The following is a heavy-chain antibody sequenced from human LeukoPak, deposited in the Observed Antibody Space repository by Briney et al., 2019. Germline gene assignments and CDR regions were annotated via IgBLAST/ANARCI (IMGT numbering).Heavy chain of an antibody. D-gene: IGHD2-2*01. CDR1: GGTFSSYA. Sequence: GSSVKVSCKASGGTFSSYAISWVRQAPGQGLEWMGGIIPIFGTANYAQKFQGRVTITTDESTSTAYMELSSLRSEDTAVYYYARDGEDIVVVPAAYWGQGTLVTVSS. V-gene: IGHV1-69*05. J-gene: IGHJ4*02. CDR2: IIPIFGTA. CDR3: ARDGEDIVVVPAAY.